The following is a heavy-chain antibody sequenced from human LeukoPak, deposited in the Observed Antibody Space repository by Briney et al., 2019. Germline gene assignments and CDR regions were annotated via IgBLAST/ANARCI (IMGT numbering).Heavy chain of an antibody. D-gene: IGHD5-18*01. V-gene: IGHV3-9*01. Sequence: GGSLRLSCAASGFTFDDYAMHWVRQAPGKGLEWVSGVSWNSGSIGYADSVKGRFTISRDNAKNSLYLQMNSLRAEDTALYYCAKDRGYSYGLFDYWGQGTPVTVSS. CDR1: GFTFDDYA. J-gene: IGHJ4*02. CDR3: AKDRGYSYGLFDY. CDR2: VSWNSGSI.